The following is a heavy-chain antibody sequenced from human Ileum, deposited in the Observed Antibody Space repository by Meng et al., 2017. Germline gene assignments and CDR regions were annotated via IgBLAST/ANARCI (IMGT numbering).Heavy chain of an antibody. CDR3: TPCSGPDGFDP. CDR2: FNSNVYGGTT. CDR1: VFCSNNAS. J-gene: IGHJ5*02. V-gene: IGHV3-15*01. D-gene: IGHD1-14*01. Sequence: AQVGVSEGGLVKPRVSLSSSCPGSVFCSNNASGAWARQSPGKGLERVGRFNSNVYGGTTDYAAPVNGSLAISRDDSENTLYLQMNSLITEDTAVYYCTPCSGPDGFDPWGQGTLVTVSS.